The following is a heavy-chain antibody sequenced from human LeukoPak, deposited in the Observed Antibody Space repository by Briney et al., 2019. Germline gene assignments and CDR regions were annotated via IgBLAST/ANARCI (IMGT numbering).Heavy chain of an antibody. Sequence: GGSLRLSCAASGFNFSSYEMNWVRQAPGKGLEWVSYISSSGSTIYYADSVKGRFTISRDNAKNSLYLQMNSLRAEDTAVYYCATPYYYDSMDYWGQGTLVTVSS. CDR1: GFNFSSYE. CDR2: ISSSGSTI. D-gene: IGHD3-22*01. CDR3: ATPYYYDSMDY. J-gene: IGHJ4*02. V-gene: IGHV3-48*03.